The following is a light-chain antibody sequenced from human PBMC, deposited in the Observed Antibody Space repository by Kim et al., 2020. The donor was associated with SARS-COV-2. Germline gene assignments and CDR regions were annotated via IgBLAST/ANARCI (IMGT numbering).Light chain of an antibody. V-gene: IGKV1-17*01. J-gene: IGKJ5*01. CDR2: GAS. CDR1: QDISND. Sequence: ASVGDRGTITCRASQDISNDLGWYQQNPGRAPKRLIYGASSLPSGVPSRFSGSGSGTEFTLTISSVQPEDFAIYYCLQHSNYPITFGQGTRLEIK. CDR3: LQHSNYPIT.